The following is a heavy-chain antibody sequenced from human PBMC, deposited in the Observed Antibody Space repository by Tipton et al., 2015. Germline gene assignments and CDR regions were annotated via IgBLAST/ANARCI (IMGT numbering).Heavy chain of an antibody. Sequence: TLSLTCTVSGGSISSYYWSWIRQPPGKGLEWIGYKYSSGSTNYNSSLKSRLTLSEDTSKMQFSLKLTSVTAADTAVYFCARAQGSAAPFDYWGQGTLVTVSS. CDR1: GGSISSYY. V-gene: IGHV4-59*01. D-gene: IGHD6-13*01. CDR3: ARAQGSAAPFDY. CDR2: KYSSGST. J-gene: IGHJ4*02.